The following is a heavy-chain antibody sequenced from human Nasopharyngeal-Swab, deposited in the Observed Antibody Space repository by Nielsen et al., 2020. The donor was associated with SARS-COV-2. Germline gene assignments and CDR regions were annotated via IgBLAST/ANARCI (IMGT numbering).Heavy chain of an antibody. J-gene: IGHJ4*02. CDR3: ARGGPLLSYYDSSGSYFDY. V-gene: IGHV3-21*01. CDR2: ISSSSSYI. Sequence: WIRQPPGKGLEWVSSISSSSSYIYYADSVKGRFTISRDNAKNSLYLQMNSLRAEDTAVYYCARGGPLLSYYDSSGSYFDYWGQGTLVTVSS. D-gene: IGHD3-22*01.